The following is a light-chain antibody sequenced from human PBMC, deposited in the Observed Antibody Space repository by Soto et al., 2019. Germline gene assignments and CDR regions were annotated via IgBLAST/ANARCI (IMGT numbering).Light chain of an antibody. CDR3: SSHSSSGTLEV. V-gene: IGLV2-14*03. CDR1: SSDVGGSNY. CDR2: DVY. J-gene: IGLJ1*01. Sequence: QSVLTQPASVSGSPGQSITISCAGTSSDVGGSNYVSWYQQHPGKAPKLMIYDVYNRPSGISNRFSGSKSGNTASLTISGLQVEDEADYYCSSHSSSGTLEVFGAGTKVTV.